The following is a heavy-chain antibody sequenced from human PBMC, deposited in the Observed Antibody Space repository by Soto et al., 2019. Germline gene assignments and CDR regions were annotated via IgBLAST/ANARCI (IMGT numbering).Heavy chain of an antibody. CDR1: GFTFSSYS. CDR3: ARDGGSYYFDY. D-gene: IGHD1-26*01. Sequence: EVQLVESGGGLVKPGGSLRLSCAASGFTFSSYSMNWVRQAPGKGLEWVSSISTIYYADSVKGRFTISRDNAKNSLYLQMNSLRAKDTAVYYCARDGGSYYFDYWGQGTLVTVSS. J-gene: IGHJ4*02. V-gene: IGHV3-21*01. CDR2: ISTI.